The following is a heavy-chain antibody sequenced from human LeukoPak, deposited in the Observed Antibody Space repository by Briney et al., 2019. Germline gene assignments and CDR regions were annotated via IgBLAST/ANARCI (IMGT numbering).Heavy chain of an antibody. CDR3: AKYSQAYHGGDSYYPLFDL. Sequence: SETQSLTCSVSGDSVSEYYWTWIRQRPGKGLEWIGYFYYYSGSTHYNPSFKSRATVSLDTSRDQFSLSLSSVTAADTAVYYCAKYSQAYHGGDSYYPLFDLWGQGSLVTVSS. V-gene: IGHV4-59*02. CDR2: FYYYSGST. CDR1: GDSVSEYY. D-gene: IGHD2-21*02. J-gene: IGHJ4*02.